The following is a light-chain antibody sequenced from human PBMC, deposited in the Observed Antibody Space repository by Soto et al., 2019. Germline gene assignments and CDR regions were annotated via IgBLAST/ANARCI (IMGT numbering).Light chain of an antibody. CDR1: SSDVGGYNY. J-gene: IGLJ1*01. CDR3: SSYAGSNNNV. V-gene: IGLV2-8*01. CDR2: DVS. Sequence: QSALTQPPSASGSPGQSVTISCTGTSSDVGGYNYVSWYQQHPGRAPKLMIYDVSKRPSGVPDRFSGSKSGNTASLTVSGLQAEDEADYYCSSYAGSNNNVFGTGTQLTVL.